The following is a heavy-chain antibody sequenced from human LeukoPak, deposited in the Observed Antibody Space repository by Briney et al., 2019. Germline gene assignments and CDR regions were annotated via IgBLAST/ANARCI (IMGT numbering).Heavy chain of an antibody. CDR3: ARSRGYNSADF. Sequence: SETLSLTCAVSGDSISSSNWWSWVRQPPGKGLEWSGEIHHSGSTNYNPSLKSRVTMSVDKSQNHFSLKLSSVTAADTAVYYCARSRGYNSADFWGQGTLVTVSS. D-gene: IGHD5-18*01. CDR2: IHHSGST. J-gene: IGHJ4*02. CDR1: GDSISSSNW. V-gene: IGHV4-4*02.